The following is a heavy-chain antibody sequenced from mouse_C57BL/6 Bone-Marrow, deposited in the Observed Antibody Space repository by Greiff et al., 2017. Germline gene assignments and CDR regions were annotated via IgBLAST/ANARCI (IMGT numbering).Heavy chain of an antibody. J-gene: IGHJ3*01. D-gene: IGHD2-3*01. CDR2: IYPGDGDT. V-gene: IGHV1-82*01. Sequence: QVQLQQSGPELVKPGASVKISCKASGYAFSSSWMNWVKQRSGKGLEWIGRIYPGDGDTNYNGKFKGKATLTADKSSSTAYMQLSSLTSEDSAVYFCARGWSWFAYWGQGTLVTVSA. CDR1: GYAFSSSW. CDR3: ARGWSWFAY.